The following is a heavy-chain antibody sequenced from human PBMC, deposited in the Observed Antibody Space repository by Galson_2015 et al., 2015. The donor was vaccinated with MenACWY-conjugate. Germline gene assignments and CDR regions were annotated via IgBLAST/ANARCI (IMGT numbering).Heavy chain of an antibody. D-gene: IGHD3-22*01. CDR2: VREDESEK. CDR1: GFTFNTYC. CDR3: ARGLYDRSTYRPMDV. V-gene: IGHV3-7*03. J-gene: IGHJ6*03. Sequence: SLRLSCAASGFTFNTYCMSWVRQAPGKGLEWVANVREDESEKFYVDSVKGRFTISRDNAKNSLYLQMNSLRGEDTAVYYCARGLYDRSTYRPMDVWGTATTVTVSS.